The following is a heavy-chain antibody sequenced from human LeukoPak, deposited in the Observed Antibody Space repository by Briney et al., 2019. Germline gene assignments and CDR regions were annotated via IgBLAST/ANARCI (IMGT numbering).Heavy chain of an antibody. Sequence: GGSLRLSCGASGFTFGGYWMSWVRQAPGKGLEWVANIHKDGSAKRYVDSVKGRFTISRDNAKSSLYLQMNSLRVEDTAVYYCARDRGFGADDSWGQGSLVTVSS. CDR3: ARDRGFGADDS. D-gene: IGHD3-10*01. J-gene: IGHJ4*02. CDR1: GFTFGGYW. CDR2: IHKDGSAK. V-gene: IGHV3-7*01.